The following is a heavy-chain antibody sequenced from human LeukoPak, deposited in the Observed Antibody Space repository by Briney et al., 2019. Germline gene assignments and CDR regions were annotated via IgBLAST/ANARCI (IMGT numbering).Heavy chain of an antibody. CDR1: GGTFSSYA. D-gene: IGHD6-6*01. J-gene: IGHJ4*02. Sequence: SVKVSCKASGGTFSSYAISWVRQAPGQGLEWMGGIIPIFGTANYAQKFQGRVTITTDESTSTAYMELSSLRSEDTAVYYCAIPWREGYSSSPEDYWGQGTLVTVSS. V-gene: IGHV1-69*05. CDR3: AIPWREGYSSSPEDY. CDR2: IIPIFGTA.